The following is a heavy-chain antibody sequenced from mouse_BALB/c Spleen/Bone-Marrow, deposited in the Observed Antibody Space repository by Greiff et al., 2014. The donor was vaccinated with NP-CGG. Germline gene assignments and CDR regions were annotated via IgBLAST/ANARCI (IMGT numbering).Heavy chain of an antibody. J-gene: IGHJ4*01. D-gene: IGHD2-10*02. CDR1: GYIFTSYW. Sequence: QVQLKESGAELVRPGASVKLSCTTSGYIFTSYWIHWVKQRPGQGLEWIARIYPGTGTTFYNEKFKGKATLTADQSSSTAYLQLSSLKSEDSAVYFCAREYGNYNYALDYWGQGTSVTVSS. CDR2: IYPGTGTT. V-gene: IGHV1S132*01. CDR3: AREYGNYNYALDY.